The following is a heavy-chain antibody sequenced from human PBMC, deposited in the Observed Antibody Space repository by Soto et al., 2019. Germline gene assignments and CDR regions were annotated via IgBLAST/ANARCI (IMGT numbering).Heavy chain of an antibody. CDR2: ITHSGGT. CDR1: GSSISNGYY. CDR3: ARVVNWNYESFDY. Sequence: SLTLSLTCTVSGSSISNGYYWVWIRQPPGKGLEWIGSITHSGGTYYKPSLKSRVSVSVDTSKNQFSLRVNSVTAADTAMYFCARVVNWNYESFDYWGQGTLVTVSS. J-gene: IGHJ4*02. D-gene: IGHD1-7*01. V-gene: IGHV4-38-2*02.